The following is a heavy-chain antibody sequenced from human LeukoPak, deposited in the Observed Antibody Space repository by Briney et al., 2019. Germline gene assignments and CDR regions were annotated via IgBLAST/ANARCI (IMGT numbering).Heavy chain of an antibody. CDR2: IYYSGST. CDR1: GGSISSSSYY. D-gene: IGHD6-13*01. J-gene: IGHJ5*02. V-gene: IGHV4-61*01. CDR3: ARDQREYSSSWYNWFDP. Sequence: PSETLSLTCTVSGGSISSSSYYWSWIRQPPGKGLEWIGYIYYSGSTNYNPSLKSRVTISVDTSKNQFSLKLSSVTAADTAVYYCARDQREYSSSWYNWFDPWGQGTLVTVSS.